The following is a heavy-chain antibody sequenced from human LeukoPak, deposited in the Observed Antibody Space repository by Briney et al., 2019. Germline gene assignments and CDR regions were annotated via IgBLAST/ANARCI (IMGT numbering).Heavy chain of an antibody. CDR2: INPKSGGT. CDR1: GYSFTGHY. D-gene: IGHD3-9*01. CDR3: ARSPDILTGENFDY. J-gene: IGHJ4*02. Sequence: ASVKVSCKASGYSFTGHYMHWVRQAPGQGLEWMGWINPKSGGTYYAQKFYARVTMTRDTSISTAYMELSRLRSDDTAVFYCARSPDILTGENFDYWGQGTLVTVSS. V-gene: IGHV1-2*02.